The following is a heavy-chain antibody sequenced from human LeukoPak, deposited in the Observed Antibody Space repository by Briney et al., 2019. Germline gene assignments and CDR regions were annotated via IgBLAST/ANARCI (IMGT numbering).Heavy chain of an antibody. Sequence: SETLSLTCTVSGASVSSGSYYWSWIRQPPGKGLEWIGEINHSGSTNYNPSLKSRVTISVDTSKNQFSLKLSSVTAADTAVYYCARAHPIDYWGQGTLVTVSS. V-gene: IGHV4-39*07. CDR1: GASVSSGSYY. J-gene: IGHJ4*02. CDR2: INHSGST. CDR3: ARAHPIDY.